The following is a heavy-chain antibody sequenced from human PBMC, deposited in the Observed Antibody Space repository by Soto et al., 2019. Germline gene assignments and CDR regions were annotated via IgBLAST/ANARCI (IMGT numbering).Heavy chain of an antibody. J-gene: IGHJ6*02. CDR1: GFSVSDYA. CDR2: ISGSGDGT. Sequence: GGSLRLSCAASGFSVSDYAMSWVRQAPGKGLEWVSSISGSGDGTYYGDSVKGRFTLSRDTSQKTLYLQMNNLRGEDTAVYFCTKSRRSVLMVYGFGGMDVWGRGTTVTVSS. V-gene: IGHV3-23*01. CDR3: TKSRRSVLMVYGFGGMDV. D-gene: IGHD2-8*01.